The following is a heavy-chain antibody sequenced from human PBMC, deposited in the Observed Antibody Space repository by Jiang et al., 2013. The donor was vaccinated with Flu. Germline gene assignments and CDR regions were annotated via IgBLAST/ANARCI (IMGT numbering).Heavy chain of an antibody. CDR3: ARHVDGGNSIGAFDI. CDR1: GGSISSSSYY. V-gene: IGHV4-39*01. D-gene: IGHD4-23*01. CDR2: IYYSGST. J-gene: IGHJ3*02. Sequence: GPGLVKPSETLSLTCTVSGGSISSSSYYWGWIRQPPGKGLEWIGSIYYSGSTYYNPSLKSRVTISVDTSKNQFSLKLSSVTAADTAVYYCARHVDGGNSIGAFDIWGQGDNGHRLF.